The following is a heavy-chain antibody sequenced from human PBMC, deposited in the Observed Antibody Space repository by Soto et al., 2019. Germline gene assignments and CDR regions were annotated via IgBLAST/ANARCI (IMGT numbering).Heavy chain of an antibody. CDR2: ISGSGGST. CDR1: GFTFSSYA. V-gene: IGHV3-23*01. D-gene: IGHD3-16*01. J-gene: IGHJ4*02. Sequence: GGSLRLSCAASGFTFSSYAMSWVRQAPGKGLEWVSAISGSGGSTYYADSVKGRFTISRDNSKNTLYLQMNSLRVEDTAIYYCARTWIRFGPNDYWGQGAPVTVSS. CDR3: ARTWIRFGPNDY.